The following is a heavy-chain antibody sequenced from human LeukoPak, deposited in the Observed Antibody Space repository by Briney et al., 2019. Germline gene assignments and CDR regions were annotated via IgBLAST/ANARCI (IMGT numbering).Heavy chain of an antibody. V-gene: IGHV3-49*04. J-gene: IGHJ4*02. CDR1: GFTFGDYA. Sequence: GGSLSLSCTASGFTFGDYAMSWVRQAPWKGLEWVGFIRSKAYGGTTEYAASVKGRFTISRDDSKSIAYLQMNSLKTEDTAVYYCTSAEGYCSSTSCYLFSYCFDYWGQGTLVTVSS. CDR3: TSAEGYCSSTSCYLFSYCFDY. CDR2: IRSKAYGGTT. D-gene: IGHD2-2*01.